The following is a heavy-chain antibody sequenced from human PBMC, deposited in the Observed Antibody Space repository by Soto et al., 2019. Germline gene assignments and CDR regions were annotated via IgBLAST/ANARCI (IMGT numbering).Heavy chain of an antibody. V-gene: IGHV4-34*01. Sequence: SETLSLTCAVYGGSFSGHSWTWIRQSPGKGLEWIGDINHSGRVNYSPSLKSRVTISLDTSKNQFSLTLSAVTAADTAMYYCSTRAYDTNGYYRFDPWGQGTLVT. CDR1: GGSFSGHS. J-gene: IGHJ5*01. CDR2: INHSGRV. D-gene: IGHD3-22*01. CDR3: STRAYDTNGYYRFDP.